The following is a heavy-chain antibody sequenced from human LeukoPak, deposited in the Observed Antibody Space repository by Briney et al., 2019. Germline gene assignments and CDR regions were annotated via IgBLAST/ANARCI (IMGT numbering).Heavy chain of an antibody. CDR1: GGSLSSYY. D-gene: IGHD2-2*01. CDR3: ARGCSSTSCYYYYCMDV. V-gene: IGHV4-4*07. CDR2: IYTSGST. Sequence: PSETLSLTCTVSGGSLSSYYWSWIRQPAGKGLEWIGRIYTSGSTNYNPSLKSRVTMSVDKSKNQFSLKLSSVTAADTAVYYCARGCSSTSCYYYYCMDVWGQGTTVTVSS. J-gene: IGHJ6*02.